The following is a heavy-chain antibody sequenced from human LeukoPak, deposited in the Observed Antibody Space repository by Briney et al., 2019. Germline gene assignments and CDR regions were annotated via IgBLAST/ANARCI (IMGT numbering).Heavy chain of an antibody. V-gene: IGHV3-48*01. CDR3: ARWGGGIAARRDY. Sequence: PGGSLRLSCAGSGFTFSSYSMNWVRHAPGKGLEWVSYIGHTGSITDYADSVKGRFTISRDNAKNSLYLQMNSLRAEDTAVYYCARWGGGIAARRDYWGQGTLVTVSS. CDR2: IGHTGSIT. CDR1: GFTFSSYS. D-gene: IGHD6-6*01. J-gene: IGHJ4*02.